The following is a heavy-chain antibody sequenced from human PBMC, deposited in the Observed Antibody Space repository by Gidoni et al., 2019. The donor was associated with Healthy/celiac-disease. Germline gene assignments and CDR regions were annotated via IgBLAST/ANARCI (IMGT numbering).Heavy chain of an antibody. Sequence: QLQLQESGPGLVKPSETLSLTCTVSGGSISSSSYYWGWIRQPPGKGLEWIGCIYYSGSTYYNPSLKSRVTISVDTSKNQFSLKLSSVTAADTAVYYCARSTGLGWAVANFDYWGQGTLVTVSS. J-gene: IGHJ4*02. D-gene: IGHD6-19*01. CDR1: GGSISSSSYY. CDR3: ARSTGLGWAVANFDY. CDR2: IYYSGST. V-gene: IGHV4-39*01.